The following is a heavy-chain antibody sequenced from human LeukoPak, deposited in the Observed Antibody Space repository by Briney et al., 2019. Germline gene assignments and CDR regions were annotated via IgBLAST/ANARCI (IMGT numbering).Heavy chain of an antibody. Sequence: GGSLRLSCAASGCTFSNYWMHWVRQSPGKGLVLVSRINSEGSGTSYADSVKGRFTTSRENAKNTLYLQMNSLRAEDTAVYYCARVAAWDSSGYLFDYWGQGTLVTVSS. CDR3: ARVAAWDSSGYLFDY. D-gene: IGHD3-22*01. V-gene: IGHV3-74*01. J-gene: IGHJ4*02. CDR2: INSEGSGT. CDR1: GCTFSNYW.